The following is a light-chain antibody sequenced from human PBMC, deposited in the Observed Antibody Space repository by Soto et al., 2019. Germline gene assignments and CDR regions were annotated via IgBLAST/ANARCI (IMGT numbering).Light chain of an antibody. CDR3: SSYTSSSTVV. Sequence: QSALTQPASVSGSPGQSITISCTGTSSDVGGHNSVSWYQQHPGKAPKLMIYDVSNRPSGVSNRFSGSKSGNTASLTISGLQAEDEADYYCSSYTSSSTVVFGGGTKLTVL. CDR1: SSDVGGHNS. J-gene: IGLJ2*01. CDR2: DVS. V-gene: IGLV2-14*01.